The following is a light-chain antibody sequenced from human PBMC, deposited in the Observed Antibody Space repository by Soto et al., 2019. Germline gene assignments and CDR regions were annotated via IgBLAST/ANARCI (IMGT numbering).Light chain of an antibody. CDR3: QQYNSYPRT. J-gene: IGKJ1*01. Sequence: DIQMTQSPSTLPASVGDRVTITCRASHSISSWLAWYQQKPGTAPKLLIYDASSLESGVPSRFSGSGSGTEFTLTISSLQPEDFATYYCQQYNSYPRTFGQGTKVDIK. CDR2: DAS. V-gene: IGKV1-5*01. CDR1: HSISSW.